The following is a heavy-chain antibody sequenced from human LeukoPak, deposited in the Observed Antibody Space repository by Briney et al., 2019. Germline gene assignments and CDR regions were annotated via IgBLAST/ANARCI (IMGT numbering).Heavy chain of an antibody. CDR1: GFSLITSGMG. CDR2: IYWDDDK. Sequence: SGPTLVKPTQTLTLTCTFSGFSLITSGMGVGWIRQSPGKAPEWLALIYWDDDKRYNPSLKSRLTITKDTSKNQVVLTMTNMDPVDTATYYCARTYDSSGYYSFFLDYWGQGTLVTVSS. CDR3: ARTYDSSGYYSFFLDY. D-gene: IGHD3-22*01. V-gene: IGHV2-5*02. J-gene: IGHJ4*02.